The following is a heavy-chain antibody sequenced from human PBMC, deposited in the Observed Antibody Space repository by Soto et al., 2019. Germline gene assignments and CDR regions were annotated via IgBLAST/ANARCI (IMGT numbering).Heavy chain of an antibody. V-gene: IGHV1-2*04. CDR2: INPNSGGT. J-gene: IGHJ4*02. CDR3: ARSPRIAARSYFDY. D-gene: IGHD6-6*01. CDR1: GYTFTGYY. Sequence: QVQLVQSGAEVKKPGASVKVSCKASGYTFTGYYMHWVRQAPGQGLEWMGWINPNSGGTNYAQKFQGWVTMTRDTSISTAYMELSRLRSDDKAVYYWARSPRIAARSYFDYWGQGTLVTVSS.